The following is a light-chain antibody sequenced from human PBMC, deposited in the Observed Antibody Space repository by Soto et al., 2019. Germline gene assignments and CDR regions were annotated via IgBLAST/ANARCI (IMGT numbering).Light chain of an antibody. CDR1: QSVSSN. CDR3: QQYNNWSPVA. Sequence: EIVMTQSPATLSVSPGERATLSCRASQSVSSNLAWYQQKPGQAPRLLIYGASTRATGIPARFSGSGSGTEVSHSINSLQSEDFAVYYCQQYNNWSPVAFGQGTKVEIK. V-gene: IGKV3-15*01. J-gene: IGKJ1*01. CDR2: GAS.